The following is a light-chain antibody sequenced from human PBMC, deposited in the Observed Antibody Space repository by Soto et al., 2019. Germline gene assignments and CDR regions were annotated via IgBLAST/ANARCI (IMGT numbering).Light chain of an antibody. CDR3: SSYTSSTTLVV. J-gene: IGLJ2*01. CDR1: SSDVGTYNY. CDR2: DVS. V-gene: IGLV2-14*03. Sequence: QSALTQPASVSGSPGQSITISYTGTSSDVGTYNYVSWYQQHPGKAPKLMIYDVSNRPSGVSNRFSGSKSGNTASLTISGLQAEDEADYYCSSYTSSTTLVVFGGGTKLTVL.